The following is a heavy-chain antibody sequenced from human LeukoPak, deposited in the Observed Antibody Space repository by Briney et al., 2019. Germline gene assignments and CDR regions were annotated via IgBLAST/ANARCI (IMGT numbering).Heavy chain of an antibody. CDR1: GYTFTNDG. V-gene: IGHV1-18*01. CDR3: ASNGEDIEEGIDP. CDR2: ISAYNGNT. Sequence: ASVKVSCKASGYTFTNDGISWVRQAPGQGLEWMGWISAYNGNTNYAQKLQGRVTMTTDTSTSTAYMELRSLRSDDTAVYYCASNGEDIEEGIDPWGQGTLVTVSS. J-gene: IGHJ5*02. D-gene: IGHD5-12*01.